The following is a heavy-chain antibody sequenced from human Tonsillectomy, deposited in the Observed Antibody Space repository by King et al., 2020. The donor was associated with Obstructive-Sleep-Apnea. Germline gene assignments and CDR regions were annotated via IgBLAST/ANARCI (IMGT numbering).Heavy chain of an antibody. D-gene: IGHD6-13*01. CDR1: GFTFSSYA. V-gene: IGHV3-23*04. CDR3: AKAAYSSSWDSFYYFDY. Sequence: VQLVESGGGLVQPGGSLRLSCAASGFTFSSYAMSWVRQAPGRGLEWVSAIIGSGGSTYYADSVKGLFTISLDNSKNTLYLQMNSLRAEDTAVYYCAKAAYSSSWDSFYYFDYWGQGTLVTVSS. CDR2: IIGSGGST. J-gene: IGHJ4*02.